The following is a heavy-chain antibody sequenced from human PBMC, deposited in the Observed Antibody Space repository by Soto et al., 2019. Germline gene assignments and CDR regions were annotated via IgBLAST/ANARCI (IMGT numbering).Heavy chain of an antibody. CDR3: ASQGYCSGGSCYNYYYYGMDV. CDR1: GYTFTSYA. V-gene: IGHV1-3*01. CDR2: INAGNGNT. Sequence: ASVKVSCKASGYTFTSYAMHWVRQAPGQRLEWTGWINAGNGNTKYSQKFQGRVTITRDTSASTAYMELSSLRSEDTAVYYCASQGYCSGGSCYNYYYYGMDVWGQGTTVTVSS. D-gene: IGHD2-15*01. J-gene: IGHJ6*02.